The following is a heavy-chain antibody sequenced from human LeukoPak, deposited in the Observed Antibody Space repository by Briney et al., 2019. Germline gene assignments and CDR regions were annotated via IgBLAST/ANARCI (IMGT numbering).Heavy chain of an antibody. Sequence: SETLSLTCAVDGGSFHAFFWSWLRQPPGKGLEWIGHITHSGSTSYNPSLRSRVSLSVDPSKHQFSLKLSSVTAADTAVYYCARAYGAMDWFDPWGQGTLVIVSS. D-gene: IGHD4-17*01. V-gene: IGHV4-34*01. CDR2: ITHSGST. J-gene: IGHJ5*02. CDR3: ARAYGAMDWFDP. CDR1: GGSFHAFF.